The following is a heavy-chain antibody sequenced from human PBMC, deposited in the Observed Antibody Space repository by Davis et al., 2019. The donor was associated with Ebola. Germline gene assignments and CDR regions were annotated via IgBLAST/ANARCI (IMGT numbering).Heavy chain of an antibody. V-gene: IGHV4-61*08. J-gene: IGHJ4*02. CDR2: INHSGST. CDR1: GGSISSGGYY. CDR3: ARGYCSGGSCYPVDY. D-gene: IGHD2-15*01. Sequence: SETLSLTCTVSGGSISSGGYYWSWIRQPPGKGLEWIGEINHSGSTNYNPSLKSRVTISVDTSKNQFSLKLSSVTAADTAVYYCARGYCSGGSCYPVDYWGQGTLVTVSS.